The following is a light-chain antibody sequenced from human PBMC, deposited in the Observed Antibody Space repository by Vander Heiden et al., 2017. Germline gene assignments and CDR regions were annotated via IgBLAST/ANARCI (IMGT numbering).Light chain of an antibody. CDR3: CSYAGSSTEV. CDR1: SSDVGSYNL. Sequence: QSALTQPASVSGSPGQSITISCTGTSSDVGSYNLVSWYQQHPGKAPKLMVYEVRKRPSGVSNRFSGSKSGNTASLTISGLQAEDEADYYCCSYAGSSTEVFGGGTKLTVL. V-gene: IGLV2-23*02. J-gene: IGLJ3*02. CDR2: EVR.